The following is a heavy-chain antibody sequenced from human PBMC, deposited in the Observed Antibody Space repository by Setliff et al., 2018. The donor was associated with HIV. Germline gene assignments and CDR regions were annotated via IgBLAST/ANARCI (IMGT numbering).Heavy chain of an antibody. D-gene: IGHD6-19*01. V-gene: IGHV4-59*08. CDR3: ARVRGSSGWYVFDY. Sequence: PETLSLTCTVSGGSISSYYWSWIRQSPGKGLEWIGYIYYSGSTNYNPSLKSRLTISVDTSKNQFSLKLNSVTAADTAVYYCARVRGSSGWYVFDYWGQGTLVTVSS. J-gene: IGHJ4*02. CDR1: GGSISSYY. CDR2: IYYSGST.